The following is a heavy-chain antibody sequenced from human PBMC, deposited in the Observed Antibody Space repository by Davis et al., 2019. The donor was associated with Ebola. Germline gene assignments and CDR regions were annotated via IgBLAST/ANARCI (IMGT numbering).Heavy chain of an antibody. CDR3: ARGSADWAY. Sequence: PGGSLRLSCAVYGGSFSGYYWSWIRQPPGKGLEWIGEINHSGSTNYNPSLKSRVTISVDTSKNQFSLKLSSVTAADTAVYYCARGSADWAYWGQGTLVTVSS. D-gene: IGHD2-21*01. V-gene: IGHV4-34*01. J-gene: IGHJ4*02. CDR2: INHSGST. CDR1: GGSFSGYY.